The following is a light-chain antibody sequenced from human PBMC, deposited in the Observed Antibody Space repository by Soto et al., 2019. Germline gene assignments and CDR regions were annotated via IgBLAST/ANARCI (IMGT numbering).Light chain of an antibody. CDR2: GAS. CDR1: QSVSNNY. Sequence: EIVLTQSPGTLSLSPGERATLSCRASQSVSNNYLAWYQQKPGQAPRLLIYGASTRANGIPDRFSGSGSGTDFTLTISRLEPEDFAVYYCQQYGNSPSITFGQGTRLEIK. CDR3: QQYGNSPSIT. V-gene: IGKV3-20*01. J-gene: IGKJ5*01.